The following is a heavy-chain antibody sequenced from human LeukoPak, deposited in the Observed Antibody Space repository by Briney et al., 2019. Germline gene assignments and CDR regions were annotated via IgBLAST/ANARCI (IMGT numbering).Heavy chain of an antibody. D-gene: IGHD6-6*01. V-gene: IGHV1-2*02. CDR1: GYTFTGYY. CDR2: INPNSGGT. Sequence: ASVKVSCKASGYTFTGYYMHWVRQAPGPGHEWMGWINPNSGGTNYAQKFQGRVTMTRDTSISTAYMELSRLRTDDKAVYYCAILPHSSSYCRSKKLDYWGQGTLVTVSS. CDR3: AILPHSSSYCRSKKLDY. J-gene: IGHJ4*02.